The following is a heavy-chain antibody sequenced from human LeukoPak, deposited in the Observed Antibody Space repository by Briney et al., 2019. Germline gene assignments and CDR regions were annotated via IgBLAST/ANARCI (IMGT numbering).Heavy chain of an antibody. V-gene: IGHV4-59*12. CDR1: GGSISSYY. D-gene: IGHD3-9*01. Sequence: SETLSLTCTVSGGSISSYYWSWIRQPPGKGLEWIGYIYYGGSTNYNPSLKSRVTMSVDTSKNQFSLKLSSVTAADTAVYYCARDLFYDILTDYNYWGQGTLVTVSS. CDR2: IYYGGST. J-gene: IGHJ4*02. CDR3: ARDLFYDILTDYNY.